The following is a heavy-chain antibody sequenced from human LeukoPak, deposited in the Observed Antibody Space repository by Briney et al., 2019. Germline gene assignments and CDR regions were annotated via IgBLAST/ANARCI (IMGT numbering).Heavy chain of an antibody. J-gene: IGHJ6*03. CDR2: IRYDGSNK. CDR3: ANGGASYFYMDV. CDR1: GFTFSSYG. V-gene: IGHV3-30*02. D-gene: IGHD3-16*01. Sequence: GGSLRLSCAASGFTFSSYGMHWVRQAPGKGLEWVAFIRYDGSNKYYADSVKGRFTISRDNSKNTLYLQMNSLRAEDTAVYYCANGGASYFYMDVWGKGTTVTVSS.